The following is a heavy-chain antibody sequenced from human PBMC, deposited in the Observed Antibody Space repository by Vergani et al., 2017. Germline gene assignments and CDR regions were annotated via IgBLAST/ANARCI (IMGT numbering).Heavy chain of an antibody. CDR2: ISHDGSNK. CDR1: GFTFRSYG. Sequence: QVQLVESGGGVVQPGRSLRLSRAASGFTFRSYGMHWVRPAPGKGLEWVAVISHDGSNKYYADSVKGRFTIARDNSKNTLYLQMNSLRTEDTAVYYCAKDRIPWGVNSSSLMGMDVWDQGTTVTVSS. V-gene: IGHV3-30*18. CDR3: AKDRIPWGVNSSSLMGMDV. J-gene: IGHJ6*02. D-gene: IGHD6-6*01.